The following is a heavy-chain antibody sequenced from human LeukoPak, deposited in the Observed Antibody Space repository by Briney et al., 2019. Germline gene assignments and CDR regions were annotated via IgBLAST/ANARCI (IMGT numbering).Heavy chain of an antibody. D-gene: IGHD7-27*01. J-gene: IGHJ4*02. V-gene: IGHV1-2*02. CDR3: ARDHNWGPDY. CDR1: GYTFTDHY. Sequence: ASVKVSCQALGYTFTDHYFHWLRQATGQGIEWMGWIHPGRGDTNIAQKFQGRVSLTRDMSISTAYRELSRLTADDTAVYYCARDHNWGPDYWGQGTLVSVSS. CDR2: IHPGRGDT.